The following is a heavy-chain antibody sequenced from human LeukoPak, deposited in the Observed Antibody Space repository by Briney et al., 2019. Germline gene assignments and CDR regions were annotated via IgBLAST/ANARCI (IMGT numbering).Heavy chain of an antibody. Sequence: ASVTVSCTASGYTFTFYYMHWVRQAPGQGLEWLGWINPNSGGTTYAQKFQGRVTMTRDTAISTAYMELSRLRSDDTAVYFCARGLWFGELIYNKAWFDPWGQGTLVTVSS. V-gene: IGHV1-2*02. J-gene: IGHJ5*02. CDR1: GYTFTFYY. CDR3: ARGLWFGELIYNKAWFDP. CDR2: INPNSGGT. D-gene: IGHD3-10*01.